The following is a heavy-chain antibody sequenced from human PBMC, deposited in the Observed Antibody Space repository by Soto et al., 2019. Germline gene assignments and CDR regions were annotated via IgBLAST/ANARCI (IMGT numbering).Heavy chain of an antibody. CDR2: IYYSGST. J-gene: IGHJ4*02. V-gene: IGHV4-39*01. Sequence: SETLSLTCTVSGGSISSSSYYWGWIRQPPGKGLEWIGSIYYSGSTYYNPSLKSRVTISVDTSKNQFSLKLCSVTAADTAVYYCASRRAGGYNWWAFDYWGQGTLVTVSS. CDR1: GGSISSSSYY. D-gene: IGHD5-12*01. CDR3: ASRRAGGYNWWAFDY.